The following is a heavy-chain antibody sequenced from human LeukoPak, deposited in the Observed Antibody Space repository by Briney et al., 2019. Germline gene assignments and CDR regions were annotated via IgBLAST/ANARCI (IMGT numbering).Heavy chain of an antibody. D-gene: IGHD3-3*01. CDR1: GFTFRNYA. J-gene: IGHJ5*02. CDR3: AKEPLRFLEWPNWFDP. Sequence: GGSLRLSCAASGFTFRNYAMSWVRQAPGKGLEWISAIRGSGSDTFYADSVKGRFTISRDNSKNTLYLQMNSLRAEDTAVYYCAKEPLRFLEWPNWFDPWGQGTLVTVSS. V-gene: IGHV3-23*01. CDR2: IRGSGSDT.